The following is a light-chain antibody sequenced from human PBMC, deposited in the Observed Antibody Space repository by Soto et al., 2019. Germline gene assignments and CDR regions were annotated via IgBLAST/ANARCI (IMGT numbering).Light chain of an antibody. CDR2: GAS. Sequence: EIVVTQSPATLSVSPGGRVTLSCRASQSINNKVAWYQQKPGQAPRLLIYGASTRATGIPDRFSGSGSGTDFTLTISRLEPEDFAVYYCQQYGSSGTFGQGTKVDIK. V-gene: IGKV3-20*01. J-gene: IGKJ1*01. CDR1: QSINNK. CDR3: QQYGSSGT.